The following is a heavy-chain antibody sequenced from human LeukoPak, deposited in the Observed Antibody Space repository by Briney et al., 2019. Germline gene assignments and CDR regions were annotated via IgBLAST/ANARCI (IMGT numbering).Heavy chain of an antibody. D-gene: IGHD1-26*01. CDR3: ARSMRIWYSGNQGDALDI. V-gene: IGHV1-8*03. CDR1: GYTFTSYD. Sequence: GASVKVSCKASGYTFTSYDINWVRQATGQGLEWMGWMNPNSGNTGYAQKFQGRVTITRNTSISTAYMELSSLRYEDTAVYYCARSMRIWYSGNQGDALDIWGQGTMVTVSS. J-gene: IGHJ3*02. CDR2: MNPNSGNT.